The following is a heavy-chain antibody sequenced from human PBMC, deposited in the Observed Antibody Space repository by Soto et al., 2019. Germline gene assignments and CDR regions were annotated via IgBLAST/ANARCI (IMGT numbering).Heavy chain of an antibody. CDR3: AHRVLRTVFGLVTTTAIYFDF. Sequence: QITLKESGPTVVNPTETLTLTCTFSGFSLTTSGVGVGWVRQSPGKAPEWLALIYWDDDNRYSTSLKSRLTITKDTSKNQVVLTMANVDPADTATYYCAHRVLRTVFGLVTTTAIYFDFWGQGTPVVVSS. D-gene: IGHD3-3*01. V-gene: IGHV2-5*02. CDR2: IYWDDDN. J-gene: IGHJ4*02. CDR1: GFSLTTSGVG.